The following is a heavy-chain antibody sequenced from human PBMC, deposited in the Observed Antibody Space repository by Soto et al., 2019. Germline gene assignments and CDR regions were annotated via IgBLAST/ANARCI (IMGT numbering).Heavy chain of an antibody. V-gene: IGHV3-30*18. D-gene: IGHD6-19*01. J-gene: IGHJ4*02. CDR2: VSYDEVNK. CDR1: GFTFSNFG. Sequence: GGSLRLSCVGSGFTFSNFGIHWVRQAPGKGLEWLAVVSYDEVNKFYAYSVRGRFTIFRDNSKDPVYLQINSLRRDDTAMYFCAKVMTEYSGVAIDHWGQGTLVTVSS. CDR3: AKVMTEYSGVAIDH.